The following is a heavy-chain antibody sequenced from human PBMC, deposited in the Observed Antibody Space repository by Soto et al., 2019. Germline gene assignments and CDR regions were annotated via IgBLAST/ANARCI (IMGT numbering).Heavy chain of an antibody. CDR2: IYYSGST. D-gene: IGHD6-13*01. CDR3: ARGDSSSWSPVNYYLDV. CDR1: GGSISSYY. J-gene: IGHJ6*03. Sequence: PSETLSLTCTVSGGSISSYYWSWIRQPPGKGLEWIGYIYYSGSTNYNPSLKGRVTISVDTSKNQFSLKLSSVTAADTAVYYCARGDSSSWSPVNYYLDVWGKGTTVTVSS. V-gene: IGHV4-59*01.